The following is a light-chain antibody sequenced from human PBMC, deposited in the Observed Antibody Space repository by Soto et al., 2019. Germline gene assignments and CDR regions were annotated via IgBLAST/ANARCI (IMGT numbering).Light chain of an antibody. V-gene: IGLV2-23*02. J-gene: IGLJ1*01. CDR3: YSFTGSKV. Sequence: QSVLTQPASVSGSPGQSITISCTGTSRDIGTSNLVSWYQQYPGKAPKLMIYEVTKRPSGISYRFSGSKSGNTASLTISGLQPEDEADYYCYSFTGSKVFGTGTKVTVL. CDR1: SRDIGTSNL. CDR2: EVT.